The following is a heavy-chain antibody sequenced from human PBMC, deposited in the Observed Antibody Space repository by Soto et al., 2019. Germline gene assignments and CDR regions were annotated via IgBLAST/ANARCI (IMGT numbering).Heavy chain of an antibody. D-gene: IGHD1-26*01. CDR3: ARLDMSGDWEFDY. CDR1: GGSVSSGSSY. V-gene: IGHV4-61*01. Sequence: PSETLSLTCTVSGGSVSSGSSYWSWIRQPPGKTLELIGFIYYSGSTNYNPSLKSRVAISVDTSKNQFSLKLSSVTAADTAVYYCARLDMSGDWEFDYWGQGSLVTVSS. CDR2: IYYSGST. J-gene: IGHJ4*02.